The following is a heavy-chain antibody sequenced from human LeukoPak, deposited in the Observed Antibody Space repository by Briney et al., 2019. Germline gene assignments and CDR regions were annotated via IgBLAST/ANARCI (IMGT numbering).Heavy chain of an antibody. Sequence: SETLSLTCTVSGPSISSAYYWAWIRQPPGKGLEWIGSVYHSGSTYSNPSLKSRLTMSVDTSKNQFSLKLSSVTAADTAVYYCARDNTGFSPNWFDPWGQGTLVTVSS. J-gene: IGHJ5*02. V-gene: IGHV4-38-2*02. D-gene: IGHD5-18*01. CDR3: ARDNTGFSPNWFDP. CDR1: GPSISSAYY. CDR2: VYHSGST.